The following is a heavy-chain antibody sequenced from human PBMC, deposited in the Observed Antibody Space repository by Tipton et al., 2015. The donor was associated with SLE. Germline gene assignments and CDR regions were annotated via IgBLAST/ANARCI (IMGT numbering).Heavy chain of an antibody. CDR1: GFTFNRYW. Sequence: SLRLSCAASGFTFNRYWMHWVRQAPGKGLMWVSRIDSDGTITNYADTVKGRFTISRDNAKDTLYLQMNSLRAEDTAVYYCATKGPGYSSTWYPFDYWGQGTLVTVSP. CDR3: ATKGPGYSSTWYPFDY. J-gene: IGHJ4*02. CDR2: IDSDGTIT. V-gene: IGHV3-74*01. D-gene: IGHD6-13*01.